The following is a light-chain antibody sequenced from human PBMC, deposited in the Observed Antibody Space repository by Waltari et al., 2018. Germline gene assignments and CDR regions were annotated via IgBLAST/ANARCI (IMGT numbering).Light chain of an antibody. V-gene: IGLV2-23*01. J-gene: IGLJ1*01. Sequence: QSALTQPASVSGSPGQSITLPCTGTSSDGGRYNLVSWYQQHPGKAPKLMIHEGSKRPSGVSNRFSGSKSGNTASLTISGLQAEDEADYYCCSYAGSSTPYVFGTGTKLTVL. CDR2: EGS. CDR1: SSDGGRYNL. CDR3: CSYAGSSTPYV.